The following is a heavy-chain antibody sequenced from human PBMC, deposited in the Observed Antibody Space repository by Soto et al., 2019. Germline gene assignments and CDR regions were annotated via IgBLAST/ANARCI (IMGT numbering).Heavy chain of an antibody. D-gene: IGHD3-22*01. CDR3: ARHLLVGVIYAFDI. CDR2: IYYSGTT. V-gene: IGHV4-39*01. CDR1: GGSISSSSYY. Sequence: ASETLSLTCTVSGGSISSSSYYWGWIRHPPGKGLEGFVSIYYSGTTYYNPAQKSRVTISVDTSKNEFSVKLSSVTAAETAVYYCARHLLVGVIYAFDIWGQGTMVTVSS. J-gene: IGHJ3*02.